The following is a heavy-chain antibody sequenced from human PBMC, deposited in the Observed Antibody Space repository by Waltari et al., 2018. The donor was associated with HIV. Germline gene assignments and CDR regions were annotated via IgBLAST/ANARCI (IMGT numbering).Heavy chain of an antibody. CDR1: GGSSSNYY. D-gene: IGHD3-10*01. CDR3: ARGQYGPGSREDY. CDR2: INHSGRT. Sequence: TLSLTCAVQGGSSSNYYWSWNRQPPGKGLEWIAEINHSGRTNYNPSLKSRLTISGDTSKTQFSVKLTSVTAADTAVYFCARGQYGPGSREDYCGQGTLVTVAS. V-gene: IGHV4-34*01. J-gene: IGHJ4*02.